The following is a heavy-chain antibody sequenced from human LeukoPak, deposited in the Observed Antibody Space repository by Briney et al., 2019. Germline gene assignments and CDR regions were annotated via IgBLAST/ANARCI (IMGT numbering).Heavy chain of an antibody. CDR3: ARDLIAVAGTRGMGY. CDR1: GFTFSDYY. V-gene: IGHV3-11*05. Sequence: GGSLRLSCAASGFTFSDYYMSWIRQAPGKGLEWVSYISSSSSYTNYADSVKGRFTISRDNAKNSLYLQMNSLRAEDTAVYYCARDLIAVAGTRGMGYWGQGTLVTVSS. J-gene: IGHJ4*02. CDR2: ISSSSSYT. D-gene: IGHD6-19*01.